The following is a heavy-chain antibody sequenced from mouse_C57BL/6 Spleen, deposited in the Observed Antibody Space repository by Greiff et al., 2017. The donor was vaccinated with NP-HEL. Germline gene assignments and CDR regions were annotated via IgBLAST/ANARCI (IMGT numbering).Heavy chain of an antibody. V-gene: IGHV3-6*01. CDR2: ISYDGSN. D-gene: IGHD1-1*01. CDR1: GYSITSGYY. CDR3: ARGGYYGSSPYFDY. Sequence: EVQLQQSGPGLVKPSQSLSLTCSVTGYSITSGYYWNWIRQFPGNKLEWMGYISYDGSNNYNPSLKNRISITRDTSKNQFFLKLNSVTTEDTATYYCARGGYYGSSPYFDYWGQGTTLTVSS. J-gene: IGHJ2*01.